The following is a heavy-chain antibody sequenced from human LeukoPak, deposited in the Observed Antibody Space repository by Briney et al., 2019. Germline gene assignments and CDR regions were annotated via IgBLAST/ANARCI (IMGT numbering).Heavy chain of an antibody. J-gene: IGHJ6*02. D-gene: IGHD1-1*01. CDR3: ANDDSFRMDV. Sequence: PSGTLSLTCAVSGGSISSRDWWRWVRQPPGKGLEWIGVIYHGGGTNYNPSLKRRVTISVDKSKNQFSLNLSSVTAAHTAVYYCANDDSFRMDVWGQGTTVTVSS. V-gene: IGHV4-4*02. CDR2: IYHGGGT. CDR1: GGSISSRDW.